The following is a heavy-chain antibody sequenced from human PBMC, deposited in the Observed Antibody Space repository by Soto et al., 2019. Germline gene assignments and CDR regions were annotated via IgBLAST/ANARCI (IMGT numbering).Heavy chain of an antibody. J-gene: IGHJ2*01. CDR2: IKSKTDGGTT. CDR1: GFTFSNAW. D-gene: IGHD6-19*01. CDR3: TTGIAVAVYYWYFDL. Sequence: EVQLVESGGGLVKPGGSLRLSCAASGFTFSNAWMNWVRQAPGKGLEWVGRIKSKTDGGTTDYAAPVKGRFTISRDDSKNTLYLQMNRLKTEDTAVYYCTTGIAVAVYYWYFDLWGRGTLVTVSS. V-gene: IGHV3-15*07.